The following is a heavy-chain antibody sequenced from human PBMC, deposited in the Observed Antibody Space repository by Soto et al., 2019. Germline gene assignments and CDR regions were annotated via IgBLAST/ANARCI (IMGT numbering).Heavy chain of an antibody. CDR3: ARDESGSFFTQFDY. V-gene: IGHV1-69*13. J-gene: IGHJ4*02. D-gene: IGHD1-26*01. CDR1: GGTFSSYA. CDR2: IIPIFGTT. Sequence: ASVKVSCKASGGTFSSYAISWVRQAPGQGLEWMGGIIPIFGTTNYAQKFQGRVTITADESTSTAYMELSSLRSEDTAVYYCARDESGSFFTQFDYWGQGTLVTVSS.